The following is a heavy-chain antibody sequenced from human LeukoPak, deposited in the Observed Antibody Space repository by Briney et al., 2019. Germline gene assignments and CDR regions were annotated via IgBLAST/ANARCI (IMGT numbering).Heavy chain of an antibody. CDR2: IYYTET. CDR1: SGSVSNYY. CDR3: ARGYCSGGSCYLYYFDY. D-gene: IGHD2-15*01. V-gene: IGHV4-59*02. Sequence: PSETLSLTCTVSSGSVSNYYWSWIRQSPGKGLEWIGYIYYTETSYNPSLKSRVTISADTSKNQFSLKLSSVTAADTAVYYCARGYCSGGSCYLYYFDYWGQGTLVTVSS. J-gene: IGHJ4*02.